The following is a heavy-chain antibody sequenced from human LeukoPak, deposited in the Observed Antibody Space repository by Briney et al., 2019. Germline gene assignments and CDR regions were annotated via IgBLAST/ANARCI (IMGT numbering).Heavy chain of an antibody. D-gene: IGHD4-17*01. Sequence: PSETLSLTCTVSGGSISPYYWNWIRQPPGKGLEWIGNINYSGSTNYNPSLRSRVTISVDTSKNQFSLKLSSVTAADTAVYYCARHGSTVTTARFDPWGQGTLVTVSS. V-gene: IGHV4-59*01. CDR2: INYSGST. J-gene: IGHJ5*02. CDR1: GGSISPYY. CDR3: ARHGSTVTTARFDP.